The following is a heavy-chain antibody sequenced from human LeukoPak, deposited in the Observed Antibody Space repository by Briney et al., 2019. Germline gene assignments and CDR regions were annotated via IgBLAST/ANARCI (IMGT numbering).Heavy chain of an antibody. CDR3: ARSPIRQRFFDY. Sequence: PGGSLRLSCAASGVTFNDYGMSCGRQAPGKRLEWVANIRYDGSEKFYVDSVKGRFTISRDNAKNSLYLQMNSLRAEDTAVYYCARSPIRQRFFDYWGQGTLVSVSS. V-gene: IGHV3-7*04. J-gene: IGHJ4*02. D-gene: IGHD5-12*01. CDR2: IRYDGSEK. CDR1: GVTFNDYG.